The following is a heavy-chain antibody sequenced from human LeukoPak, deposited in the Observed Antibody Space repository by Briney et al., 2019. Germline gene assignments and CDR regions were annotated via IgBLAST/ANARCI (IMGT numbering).Heavy chain of an antibody. Sequence: ASVKVSCMASGYTFTGYYMHWVRQAPGQGLEWMGRINPNSGGTNYAQKFQGRVTMTRDTSISTAYMELSRLRSDDTAVYYCARSYCGGDCYPSYYYYGMDVWGQGTTVTVSS. V-gene: IGHV1-2*06. D-gene: IGHD2-21*02. CDR3: ARSYCGGDCYPSYYYYGMDV. CDR1: GYTFTGYY. J-gene: IGHJ6*02. CDR2: INPNSGGT.